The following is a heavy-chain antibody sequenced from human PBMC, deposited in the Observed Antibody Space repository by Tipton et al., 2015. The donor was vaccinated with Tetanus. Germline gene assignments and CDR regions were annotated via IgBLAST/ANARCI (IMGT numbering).Heavy chain of an antibody. CDR2: ISSSSSYI. CDR1: GFTFSSYS. J-gene: IGHJ3*02. Sequence: SLRLSCAASGFTFSSYSMNWVRQAPGKGLEWVSSISSSSSYIYYADSVKGRFTISRDNAKNSLYLQMNSLRAEDTAVYYCARDAGTIGGAAFDIWGQGTMVTVSS. D-gene: IGHD2-15*01. V-gene: IGHV3-21*01. CDR3: ARDAGTIGGAAFDI.